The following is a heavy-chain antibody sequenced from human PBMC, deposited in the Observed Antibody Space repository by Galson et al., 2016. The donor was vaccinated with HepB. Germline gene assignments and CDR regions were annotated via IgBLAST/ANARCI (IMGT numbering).Heavy chain of an antibody. J-gene: IGHJ4*02. V-gene: IGHV3-21*01. CDR3: TRRESLSLDY. CDR1: GFTFSSQS. Sequence: SLRLSCAASGFTFSSQSMNWVRQAPGKGLERVSSISSNSRDTDYADSVKGRFTISRDNAKNSLYLQMTSLRVEDTAIYYCTRRESLSLDYWGQGTLVTVSS. CDR2: ISSNSRDT. D-gene: IGHD2/OR15-2a*01.